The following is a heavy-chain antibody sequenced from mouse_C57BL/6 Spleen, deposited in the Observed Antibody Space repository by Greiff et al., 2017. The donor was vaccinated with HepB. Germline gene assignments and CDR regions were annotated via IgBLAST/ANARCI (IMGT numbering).Heavy chain of an antibody. CDR2: IYPRSGNT. V-gene: IGHV1-81*01. D-gene: IGHD1-1*01. J-gene: IGHJ2*01. CDR1: GYTFTSYG. CDR3: ARPHYYGSSYSDY. Sequence: VQVVESGAELARPGASVKLSCKASGYTFTSYGISWVKQRTGQGLEWIGEIYPRSGNTYYNEKFKGKATLTADKSSSTAYMELRSLTSEDSAVYFCARPHYYGSSYSDYWGQGTTLTVSS.